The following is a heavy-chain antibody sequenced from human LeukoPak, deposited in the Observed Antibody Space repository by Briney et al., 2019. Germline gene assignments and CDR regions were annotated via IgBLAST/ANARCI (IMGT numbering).Heavy chain of an antibody. J-gene: IGHJ4*02. CDR2: ISSSGSTI. CDR1: GFTFSSYE. D-gene: IGHD2-21*02. V-gene: IGHV3-48*03. Sequence: GGSLRLSCAASGFTFSSYEMNWVRQAPGKGLEWVSYISSSGSTIYYADSVKGRFTISRDNAKNSLYLQMNSLRAEDTAVYYCARVYSGDCLDYWGQGTLVTVSP. CDR3: ARVYSGDCLDY.